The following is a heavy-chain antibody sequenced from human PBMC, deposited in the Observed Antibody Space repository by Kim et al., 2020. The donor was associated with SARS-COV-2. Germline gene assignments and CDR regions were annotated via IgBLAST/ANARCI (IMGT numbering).Heavy chain of an antibody. Sequence: GGSLRLSCAASGFTFSSYWMSWVRQAPGKGLEWVANIKQDGSEKYYVDSVKGRFTISRDNAKNSLYLQMNSLRAEDTAVYYCAREADGYSYGYYDAXDIWGQGTMVTVSS. CDR2: IKQDGSEK. D-gene: IGHD5-18*01. V-gene: IGHV3-7*01. CDR3: AREADGYSYGYYDAXDI. CDR1: GFTFSSYW. J-gene: IGHJ3*02.